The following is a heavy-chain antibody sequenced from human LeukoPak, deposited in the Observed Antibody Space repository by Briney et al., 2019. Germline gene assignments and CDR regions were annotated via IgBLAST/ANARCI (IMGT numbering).Heavy chain of an antibody. D-gene: IGHD3-10*01. CDR2: INPSGGDT. CDR3: AKAYNYGSGSYYSFFDN. CDR1: LFTFSSYA. Sequence: QPGGSLRLSCASSLFTFSSYAMTLVRQAPGKGLEGVSTINPSGGDTYYADSVRGRFTISRDNSKKTLYLQMDSLRAEDTAVYYCAKAYNYGSGSYYSFFDNWGQGTPVTVSS. V-gene: IGHV3-23*01. J-gene: IGHJ4*02.